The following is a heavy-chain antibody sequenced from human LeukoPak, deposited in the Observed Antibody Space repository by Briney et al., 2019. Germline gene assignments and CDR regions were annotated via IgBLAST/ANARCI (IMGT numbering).Heavy chain of an antibody. CDR1: GFTFSSYS. D-gene: IGHD2-2*01. CDR3: ARAGGYCSSTSCYGGRDGMDV. CDR2: ISSSSSYI. V-gene: IGHV3-21*01. Sequence: GGSLRLSCAASGFTFSSYSMNWVRQAPGKGLEWVSSISSSSSYIYYADSVKGRFTISRDNAKNSLYLQMNSLRAEDTAVYYCARAGGYCSSTSCYGGRDGMDVWGKGTTVTVSS. J-gene: IGHJ6*04.